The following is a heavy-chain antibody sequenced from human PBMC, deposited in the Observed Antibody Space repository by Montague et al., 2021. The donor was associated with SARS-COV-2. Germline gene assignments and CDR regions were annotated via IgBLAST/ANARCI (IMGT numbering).Heavy chain of an antibody. CDR3: TSGREGNYYDIDV. CDR2: TYYRSKWYN. CDR1: GDSVSSNSAT. V-gene: IGHV6-1*01. J-gene: IGHJ6*02. Sequence: CAISGDSVSSNSATWNWVRQSPSRGLEWLGRTYYRSKWYNDYAVSVRSRVTINPDTSKHQFSLQLNSVTPEDTAVYYCTSGREGNYYDIDVWGRGTTVTVSS. D-gene: IGHD5-24*01.